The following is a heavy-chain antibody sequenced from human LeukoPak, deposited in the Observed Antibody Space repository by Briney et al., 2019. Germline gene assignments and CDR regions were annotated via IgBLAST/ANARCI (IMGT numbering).Heavy chain of an antibody. CDR3: TAARDPYCVGGTCYDAFDI. V-gene: IGHV3-30*02. CDR2: VRYNGIIY. CDR1: GFTFSKYG. Sequence: GGSLRLSCAASGFTFSKYGMNWVRQAPGKGLEWVAFVRYNGIIYDYSDSVRGRFTISRDNSENTLYLQMNSLRPEDTAMYYCTAARDPYCVGGTCYDAFDIWGQGTTVTVSS. D-gene: IGHD2-15*01. J-gene: IGHJ3*02.